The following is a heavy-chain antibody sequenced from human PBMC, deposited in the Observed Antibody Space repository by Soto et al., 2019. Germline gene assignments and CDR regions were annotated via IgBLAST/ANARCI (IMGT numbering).Heavy chain of an antibody. Sequence: QLQLQESGSGLVKPSHTLSLTCTVSGGSISNAAYSWSWIRQPPGKGLEWIGYIYPSGMPFYNPSLRSRVTISIDRSNDQFSLNLKSVTAADTAVYYCDRERGGYGLFDSWGQGTLVTVSS. J-gene: IGHJ4*02. CDR1: GGSISNAAYS. CDR2: IYPSGMP. CDR3: DRERGGYGLFDS. D-gene: IGHD5-18*01. V-gene: IGHV4-30-2*01.